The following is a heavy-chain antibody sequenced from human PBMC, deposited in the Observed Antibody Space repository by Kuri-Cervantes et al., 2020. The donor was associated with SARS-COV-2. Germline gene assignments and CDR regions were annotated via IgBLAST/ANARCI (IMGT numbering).Heavy chain of an antibody. CDR3: AKGGYGGSFEY. Sequence: GGSLRLSCAASGFTFADYPMHWVRQAPGKGLEWVSGISWNSNSIGYADSVKGRFTISRDNANKSLYLQMNSLRVEDTAFYYCAKGGYGGSFEYWGQGTLVTVSS. CDR2: ISWNSNSI. J-gene: IGHJ4*02. CDR1: GFTFADYP. D-gene: IGHD4/OR15-4a*01. V-gene: IGHV3-9*01.